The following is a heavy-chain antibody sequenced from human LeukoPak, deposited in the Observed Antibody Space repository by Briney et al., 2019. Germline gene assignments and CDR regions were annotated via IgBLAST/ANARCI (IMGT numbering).Heavy chain of an antibody. Sequence: GGSLRLSCEASGFTFNDYCMIWVRQAPGKGLEWVANIDQDGSERYYVDSVRGRFTISRDNARNSLFLQMNSLRAEDTAVYYCAPGGMTGDYWGQGTLVTVSS. J-gene: IGHJ4*02. CDR2: IDQDGSER. D-gene: IGHD3-9*01. CDR3: APGGMTGDY. V-gene: IGHV3-7*01. CDR1: GFTFNDYC.